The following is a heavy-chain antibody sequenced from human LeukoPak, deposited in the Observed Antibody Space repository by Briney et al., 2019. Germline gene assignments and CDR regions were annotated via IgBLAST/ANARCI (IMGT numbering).Heavy chain of an antibody. J-gene: IGHJ4*02. Sequence: PGRFLRLSCAASGFSFDDYGMHWVRQVPGKGLEWVSGISWNSGSIGYADSVKGRFTISRDNAKNSLYLQMSSLRAEDTALYYCAKSRGGRDKYYFDHWGQGTRVTVSS. CDR1: GFSFDDYG. CDR2: ISWNSGSI. V-gene: IGHV3-9*01. CDR3: AKSRGGRDKYYFDH. D-gene: IGHD2-15*01.